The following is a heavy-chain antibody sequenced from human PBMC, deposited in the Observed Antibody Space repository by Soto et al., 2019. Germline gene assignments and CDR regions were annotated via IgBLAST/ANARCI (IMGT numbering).Heavy chain of an antibody. CDR1: GYSFTTYC. V-gene: IGHV5-51*01. J-gene: IGHJ4*02. Sequence: PGESLKISCRDTGYSFTTYCICWVRQMPGKGLEWTGIIQPGVSDVSYSPSFRVQVNIFADTPITLDSLQWRCLEDSDSAMFYCVSHSRCISPPSNIVYWGEGTLVTVSS. CDR3: VSHSRCISPPSNIVY. CDR2: IQPGVSDV. D-gene: IGHD4-4*01.